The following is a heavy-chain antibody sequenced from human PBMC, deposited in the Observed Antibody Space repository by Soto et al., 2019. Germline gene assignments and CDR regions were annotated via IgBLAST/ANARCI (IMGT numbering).Heavy chain of an antibody. CDR3: TTVTRLLWFGELLPPIRYGMDV. J-gene: IGHJ6*02. CDR1: GFTFSNAL. Sequence: GGSLRLSCAASGFTFSNALMNWVRQAPGKGLEWVGRIKSKTDGGTTDYAAPVKGRFTISRDDSKNTLYLQMSSLKTEDTAVYYCTTVTRLLWFGELLPPIRYGMDVWGQGTTVTVSS. V-gene: IGHV3-15*07. D-gene: IGHD3-10*01. CDR2: IKSKTDGGTT.